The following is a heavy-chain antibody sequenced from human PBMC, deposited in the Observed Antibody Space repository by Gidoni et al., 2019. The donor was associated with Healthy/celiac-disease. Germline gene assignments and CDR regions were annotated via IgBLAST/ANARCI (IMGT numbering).Heavy chain of an antibody. V-gene: IGHV3-53*01. CDR3: AREGWFGESDY. D-gene: IGHD3-10*01. Sequence: EVQLVESGGGLIQQGGSLRLSCAASGFTVSSNYMSWVRQAPGKGLACVSVIYSGGSTYYADSVKGRFTIARDNAKNTLYLQMNSLRAEDTAVYYCAREGWFGESDYWGQGTLVTVSS. J-gene: IGHJ4*02. CDR1: GFTVSSNY. CDR2: IYSGGST.